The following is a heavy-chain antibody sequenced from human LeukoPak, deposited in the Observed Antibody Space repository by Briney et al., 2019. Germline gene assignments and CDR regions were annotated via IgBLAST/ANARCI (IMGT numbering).Heavy chain of an antibody. CDR1: GFTFSSYA. CDR2: IRGSGGGT. Sequence: PGGSLRLSCAASGFTFSSYAMSWVRQAPGKGLEWVSAIRGSGGGTYYADSVKGRFTISRDNSKNTLYLQMNSLRAEDTAVYYCARENSNPTHYYYYYGMDVWGQGTTVTVSS. J-gene: IGHJ6*02. D-gene: IGHD4-11*01. CDR3: ARENSNPTHYYYYYGMDV. V-gene: IGHV3-23*01.